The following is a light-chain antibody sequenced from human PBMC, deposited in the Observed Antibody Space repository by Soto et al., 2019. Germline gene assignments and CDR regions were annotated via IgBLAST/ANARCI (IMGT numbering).Light chain of an antibody. Sequence: QSALTQPPSASGSPGQSVTISCTGSSSDFGDYHYVSWYRHHPGKAPKLMIYGVTNRPSGVSNRFSGSKSGNTASLTISGLQDEDEADYYCSSYRSITIVVFGGGTKLTVL. J-gene: IGLJ2*01. CDR2: GVT. V-gene: IGLV2-14*01. CDR3: SSYRSITIVV. CDR1: SSDFGDYHY.